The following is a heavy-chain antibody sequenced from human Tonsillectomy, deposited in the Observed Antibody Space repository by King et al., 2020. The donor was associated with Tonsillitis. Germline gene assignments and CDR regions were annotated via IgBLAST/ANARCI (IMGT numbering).Heavy chain of an antibody. Sequence: QLVQSGGGLVQPGRSLRLSCAASGFTFDDYAMHWVRQAPGKGLEWVSGISWNSGRIGHADSVKGRFTISRDNAKNSLYLQMDSLRPEDTALYYCAKDVGVGVAVAPGGHYYYYMDVWGKGTTVTVSS. CDR1: GFTFDDYA. CDR3: AKDVGVGVAVAPGGHYYYYMDV. CDR2: ISWNSGRI. J-gene: IGHJ6*03. D-gene: IGHD6-19*01. V-gene: IGHV3-9*01.